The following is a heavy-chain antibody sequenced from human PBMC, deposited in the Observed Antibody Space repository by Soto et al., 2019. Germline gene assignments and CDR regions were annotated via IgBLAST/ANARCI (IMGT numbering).Heavy chain of an antibody. Sequence: QVQLVESGGGVVQPGRSLRLSCAASGFIFNTYDMHWVRQAPGKGLEWVAVISYDGSNKYYADSVKGRLTISRDNSKKMLYLQMNSLRPEDTAVYYCAKGQHCSSTSCYFYYYGMDVWVQGTKVAVSS. J-gene: IGHJ6*02. CDR2: ISYDGSNK. CDR1: GFIFNTYD. D-gene: IGHD2-2*01. V-gene: IGHV3-30*18. CDR3: AKGQHCSSTSCYFYYYGMDV.